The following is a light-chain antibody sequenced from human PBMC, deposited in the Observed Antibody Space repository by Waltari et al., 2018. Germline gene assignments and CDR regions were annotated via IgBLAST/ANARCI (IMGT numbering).Light chain of an antibody. Sequence: EIVLTQSPGTLSFSPGERSTISCRASQSVVNYLAWYQQKPGQAPRLLISGASNRATGIPARFSGSGSGTDFTLTISSLEPEDFAVYYCQQRSNWPGTFGQGTKVEIK. CDR2: GAS. J-gene: IGKJ1*01. CDR1: QSVVNY. V-gene: IGKV3-11*01. CDR3: QQRSNWPGT.